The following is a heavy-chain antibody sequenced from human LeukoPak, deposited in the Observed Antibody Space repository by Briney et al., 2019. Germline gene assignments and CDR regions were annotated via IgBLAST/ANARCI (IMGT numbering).Heavy chain of an antibody. V-gene: IGHV3-21*01. J-gene: IGHJ4*02. CDR2: ISSSSSYI. D-gene: IGHD6-19*01. CDR3: ARGGAVAGNNYFDY. Sequence: PGGSLRLSCAASGFTFSSYSMNWVRQAPGKGLEWVSSISSSSSYIYYADSVKGRFTISRDNAKNSLYLQMNSLRAEDTAVYYCARGGAVAGNNYFDYWGQGTLVTVPS. CDR1: GFTFSSYS.